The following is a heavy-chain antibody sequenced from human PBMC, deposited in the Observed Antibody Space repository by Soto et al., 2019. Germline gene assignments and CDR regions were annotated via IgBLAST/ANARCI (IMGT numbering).Heavy chain of an antibody. D-gene: IGHD3-10*01. CDR3: ARARGSGSYYSAFDI. V-gene: IGHV3-33*01. Sequence: GGSLRLSCAASGFTFSSYGMHWVRQAPGKGLEWVAVIWYDGSNKYYADSVKGRFTISRDNSKNTLYLQMNSLRAEDTAVYYCARARGSGSYYSAFDIWGQGTMVTVSS. CDR2: IWYDGSNK. J-gene: IGHJ3*02. CDR1: GFTFSSYG.